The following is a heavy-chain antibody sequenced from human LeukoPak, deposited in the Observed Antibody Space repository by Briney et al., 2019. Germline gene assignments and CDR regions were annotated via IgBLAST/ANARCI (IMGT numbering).Heavy chain of an antibody. CDR2: IIPIFGTA. J-gene: IGHJ4*02. V-gene: IGHV1-69*06. Sequence: SVKVSCKASGGTFSSYAISWVRQAPGQGLEWMGGIIPIFGTANYAQKFQGRVTITADKSTSTAYMELSSLRSEDTAVYYCARGTTGTTPRYYFDYWGQGTLVTVSS. CDR3: ARGTTGTTPRYYFDY. CDR1: GGTFSSYA. D-gene: IGHD1-1*01.